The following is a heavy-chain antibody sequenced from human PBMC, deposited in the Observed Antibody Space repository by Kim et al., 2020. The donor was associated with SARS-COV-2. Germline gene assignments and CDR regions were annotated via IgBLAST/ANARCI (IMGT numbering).Heavy chain of an antibody. D-gene: IGHD2-15*01. V-gene: IGHV3-53*01. CDR3: ARFDSGAFDI. Sequence: GGSLRLSCAASGFTVSSNYMSWVRQAPGKGLQWVSVIYRGGSTYYADSVKGRFTISRDNSKNTLYLQMNSLRAEDTAVYYCARFDSGAFDIWGQGTMVTVSS. CDR2: IYRGGST. CDR1: GFTVSSNY. J-gene: IGHJ3*02.